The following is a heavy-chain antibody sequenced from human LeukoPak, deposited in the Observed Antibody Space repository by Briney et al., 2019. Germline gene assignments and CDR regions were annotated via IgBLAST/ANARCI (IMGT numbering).Heavy chain of an antibody. Sequence: GGSLRLSCAASGFTFSSYAMSWVRQAPGKGLEWVSTISNSDDNTYYADSVKGRFTISRDNSKNTLYLQMNSLTAEDTAIYYCAKGTGTLGNWGQGTLVTVSA. CDR1: GFTFSSYA. D-gene: IGHD1-1*01. V-gene: IGHV3-23*01. CDR3: AKGTGTLGN. CDR2: ISNSDDNT. J-gene: IGHJ4*02.